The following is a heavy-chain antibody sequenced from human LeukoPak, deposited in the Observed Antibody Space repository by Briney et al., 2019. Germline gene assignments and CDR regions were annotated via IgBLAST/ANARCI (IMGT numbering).Heavy chain of an antibody. CDR1: GGSISSTTYY. Sequence: SETLSLTCTVSGGSISSTTYYWGWIRQPPGKGLEWIGTIYYSGSTYYNPSLKSRVTISVDMSNNQFSLTLSSVTAADTAVYYCARHRTMYSSSWNWFDPWGQGTLVTVSS. J-gene: IGHJ5*02. V-gene: IGHV4-39*07. CDR3: ARHRTMYSSSWNWFDP. D-gene: IGHD6-13*01. CDR2: IYYSGST.